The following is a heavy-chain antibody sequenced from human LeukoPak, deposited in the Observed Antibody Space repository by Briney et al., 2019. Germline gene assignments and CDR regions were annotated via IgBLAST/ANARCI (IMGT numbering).Heavy chain of an antibody. CDR1: GGSVSGGSFY. CDR3: ARVTGSGWYFDY. J-gene: IGHJ4*02. D-gene: IGHD6-19*01. V-gene: IGHV4-39*07. Sequence: SETLSPTCTVSGGSVSGGSFYWNWIRQPPGKGLEWIGEINHSGSTNYNPSLKSRVTISVDTSKNQFSLKLSSVTAADTAVYYCARVTGSGWYFDYWGQRTLVTVSS. CDR2: INHSGST.